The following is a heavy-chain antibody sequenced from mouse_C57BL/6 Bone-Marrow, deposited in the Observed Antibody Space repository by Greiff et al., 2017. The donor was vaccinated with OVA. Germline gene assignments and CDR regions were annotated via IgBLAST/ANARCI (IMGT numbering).Heavy chain of an antibody. V-gene: IGHV1-50*01. CDR2: IDPSDSYT. CDR3: AREGFYRDCYAVAY. J-gene: IGHJ4*01. D-gene: IGHD2-14*01. CDR1: GYTFTSYW. Sequence: QVQLQQPGAELVKPGASVKLSCKASGYTFTSYWMQWVKQRPGQGLEWIGEIDPSDSYTNYNQKFKGKATLTVDTSSSTAYMQLSSLTSEDSAVYDCAREGFYRDCYAVAYWGQGTSVTVSS.